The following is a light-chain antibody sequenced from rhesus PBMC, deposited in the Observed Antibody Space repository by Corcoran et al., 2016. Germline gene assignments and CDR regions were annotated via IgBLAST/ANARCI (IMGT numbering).Light chain of an antibody. Sequence: QSLLTQTPSASRAPGQNVIISCSGSSSNIGTNFVYWYQHLPGTAPKVIIYYNSERPSGVPDRFSGSKSGTSASLAIAGLRSEDEGNYFCAVRDNSLSSAVFGSGTKLTVL. V-gene: IGLV1S4*01. CDR1: SSNIGTNF. CDR3: AVRDNSLSSAV. CDR2: YNS. J-gene: IGLJ6*01.